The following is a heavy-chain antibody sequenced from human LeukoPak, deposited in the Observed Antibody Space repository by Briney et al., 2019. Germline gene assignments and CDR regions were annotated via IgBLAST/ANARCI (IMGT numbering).Heavy chain of an antibody. CDR3: ARIGTHVGQTDY. J-gene: IGHJ4*02. CDR1: GFIFSNHE. V-gene: IGHV3-48*03. CDR2: ISSSGHMI. D-gene: IGHD1-26*01. Sequence: GGSLSLSCAASGFIFSNHEMYWVRQAPGKGLEWLSYISSSGHMIYYADSVKGRFTVSRDNAKNSPYLQMNPLRHDDTAVYYCARIGTHVGQTDYWGQGTLVIVSS.